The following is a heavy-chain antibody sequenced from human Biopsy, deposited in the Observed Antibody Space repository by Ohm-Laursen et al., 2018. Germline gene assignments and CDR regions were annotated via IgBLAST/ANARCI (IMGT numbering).Heavy chain of an antibody. V-gene: IGHV4-59*08. Sequence: TLSLTWAVSGDSINSSYWSWIRQAPGKGLEWIGFISNSGNTNYNPSLKSRVTISADTSKNQFSLKLGSVTVEDTSVFYCARRGSGGRSFDYWGQGSLVTVSS. D-gene: IGHD2-15*01. CDR2: ISNSGNT. J-gene: IGHJ4*02. CDR3: ARRGSGGRSFDY. CDR1: GDSINSSY.